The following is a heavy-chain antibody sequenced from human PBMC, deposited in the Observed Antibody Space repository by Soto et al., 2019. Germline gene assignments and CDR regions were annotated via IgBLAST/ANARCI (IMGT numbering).Heavy chain of an antibody. CDR2: ISSSSSTI. D-gene: IGHD6-13*01. Sequence: EVQLVESGGGLVQPGGSLRLSGAASGVTFSSYSMNWVRQAPGKGLEWVSYISSSSSTIYYADSVKGRFTISRDNAKTLLSLQMNSLRAEATAVYYCARHPERIAEIGWFEPWGQGTLVTVSS. CDR1: GVTFSSYS. CDR3: ARHPERIAEIGWFEP. J-gene: IGHJ5*02. V-gene: IGHV3-48*01.